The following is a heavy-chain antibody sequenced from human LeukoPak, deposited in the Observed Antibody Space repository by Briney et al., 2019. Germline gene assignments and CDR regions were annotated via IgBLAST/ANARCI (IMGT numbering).Heavy chain of an antibody. V-gene: IGHV4-39*01. CDR2: IYYSGST. J-gene: IGHJ4*02. Sequence: SETLSLTCTVSGGSISNNNYYWGWIRQPPGKGLEWIGTIYYSGSTYYNPSLKSRVTISVDTSRNQFSLKLSSVTAADTAVYYCARRSYYDSSGYYYYWGREPWSPSPQ. D-gene: IGHD3-22*01. CDR1: GGSISNNNYY. CDR3: ARRSYYDSSGYYYY.